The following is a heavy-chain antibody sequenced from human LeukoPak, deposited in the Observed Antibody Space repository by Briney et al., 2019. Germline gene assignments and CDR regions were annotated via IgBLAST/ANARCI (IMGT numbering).Heavy chain of an antibody. CDR2: IVVGSGNT. Sequence: SVNVSFTASGFTFTISAVQWVRQARGQRLEWIGWIVVGSGNTNYAQKFQERVTITRDMSTSTAYMELSSLRSEDTAVYYCATRGLLYYYYYGMNVWGQGTTVTVSS. CDR3: ATRGLLYYYYYGMNV. D-gene: IGHD2-15*01. J-gene: IGHJ6*02. V-gene: IGHV1-58*01. CDR1: GFTFTISA.